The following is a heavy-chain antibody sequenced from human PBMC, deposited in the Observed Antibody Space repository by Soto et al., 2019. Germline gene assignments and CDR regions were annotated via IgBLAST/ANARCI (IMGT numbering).Heavy chain of an antibody. CDR3: VRDGNIDLYY. CDR1: GFSFRSYW. J-gene: IGHJ4*02. V-gene: IGHV3-74*01. Sequence: EVQVVESGGNLVQPGGSLRLSCAAAGFSFRSYWMHWVRRGPRKGLEWVSRINSDGSTTNYADSVTGRFTISRDNAKNTLYLQMNSLRAEATAVYYCVRDGNIDLYYWCQGTLVTVSS. D-gene: IGHD1-1*01. CDR2: INSDGSTT.